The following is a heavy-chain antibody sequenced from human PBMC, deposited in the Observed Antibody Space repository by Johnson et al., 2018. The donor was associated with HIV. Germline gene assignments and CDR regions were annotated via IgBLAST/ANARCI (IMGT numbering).Heavy chain of an antibody. V-gene: IGHV3-30*03. CDR3: ARERARQELGLDGAFDI. D-gene: IGHD6-13*01. J-gene: IGHJ3*02. CDR1: GFTFSTYD. CDR2: ISYDGSNK. Sequence: VQLVESGGGVVQPGGSLRLSCAASGFTFSTYDMHWVRQAPGKGLEWVAIISYDGSNKYYADSVKGRFTISRDNSKNTLYLQMNSLRAEDTAVYYCARERARQELGLDGAFDIWGQGTTVSVS.